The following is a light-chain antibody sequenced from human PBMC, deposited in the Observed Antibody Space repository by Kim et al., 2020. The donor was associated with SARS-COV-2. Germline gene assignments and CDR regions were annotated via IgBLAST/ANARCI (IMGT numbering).Light chain of an antibody. Sequence: SYELTQPPSVSVAPGKTARITCGGDIIGTKRVYWYQQKPGQAPVLVIYYDTDRPSGIPERFSGSSSGNTATLTISRVDAGDEADYYCQVWDSVNDHPYVFGTGTKVTVL. CDR2: YDT. J-gene: IGLJ1*01. CDR3: QVWDSVNDHPYV. V-gene: IGLV3-21*04. CDR1: IIGTKR.